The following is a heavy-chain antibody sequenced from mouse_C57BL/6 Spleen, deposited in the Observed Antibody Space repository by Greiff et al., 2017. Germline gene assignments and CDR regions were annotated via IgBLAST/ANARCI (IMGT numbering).Heavy chain of an antibody. CDR1: GFSFNTYA. J-gene: IGHJ3*01. Sequence: EVQLVESGGGLVQPKGSLKLSCAASGFSFNTYAMNWVRQAPGKGLEWVARIRSKSNNYATYYADSVKDRFTISRDDSESMLYLQMNNLKTEDTAMYYCVRQEKGNWGGAWFAYWGQGTLVTVSA. D-gene: IGHD4-1*01. CDR3: VRQEKGNWGGAWFAY. CDR2: IRSKSNNYAT. V-gene: IGHV10-1*01.